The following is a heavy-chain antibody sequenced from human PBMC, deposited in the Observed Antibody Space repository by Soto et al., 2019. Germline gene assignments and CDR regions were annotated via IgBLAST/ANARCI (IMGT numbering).Heavy chain of an antibody. CDR3: ARVETTVTTYGMDV. D-gene: IGHD4-17*01. V-gene: IGHV3-48*03. Sequence: GGSLRLSCAASGFTFSSYEMNWVRQAPGKGLEWVSYISSSGSTIYYADSVKGRFTTSRDNAKNSLYLQMNSLRAEDTAVYYCARVETTVTTYGMDVWGQGXTVTVYS. CDR2: ISSSGSTI. J-gene: IGHJ6*02. CDR1: GFTFSSYE.